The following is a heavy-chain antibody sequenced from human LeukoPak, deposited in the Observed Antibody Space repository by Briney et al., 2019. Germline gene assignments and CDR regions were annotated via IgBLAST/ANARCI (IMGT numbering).Heavy chain of an antibody. V-gene: IGHV3-21*01. D-gene: IGHD1-14*01. CDR1: GFTFSSCG. Sequence: GGSLRLSCAASGFTFSSCGFNWVRQAPGKGLEWVSSIGPTGTDRYYADSVRGRFTTSRDNAKNSMYLQMDSLRDEDTAVYYCATETIGRHYDYWGQGTLLTVSS. J-gene: IGHJ4*02. CDR3: ATETIGRHYDY. CDR2: IGPTGTDR.